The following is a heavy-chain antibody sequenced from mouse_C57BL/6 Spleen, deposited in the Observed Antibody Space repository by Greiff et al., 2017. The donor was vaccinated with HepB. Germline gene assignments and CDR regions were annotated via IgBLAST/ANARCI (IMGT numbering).Heavy chain of an antibody. CDR1: GYAFSCYW. D-gene: IGHD2-3*01. V-gene: IGHV1-80*01. Sequence: LVESGAELVKPGASVKISCKASGYAFSCYWMNWVKQRPGKGLEWIGQIYPGDGDTNYNGKFKGKATLTADKSSSTAYMQLSSLTSEDSAVYFCARRMDWSFAYWGQGTLVTVSA. J-gene: IGHJ3*01. CDR2: IYPGDGDT. CDR3: ARRMDWSFAY.